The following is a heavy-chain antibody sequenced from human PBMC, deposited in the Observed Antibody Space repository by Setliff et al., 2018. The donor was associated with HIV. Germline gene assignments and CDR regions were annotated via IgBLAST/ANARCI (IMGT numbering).Heavy chain of an antibody. J-gene: IGHJ6*03. Sequence: SETLSLTCSVSGGSISSISYYWGWIRQPPGKGLEWIGNIYYSGNTYYNPSLKSRVTISVDTSKNQFSLKLSSVTAADTAVYYCARREGTAAAGTYYMDVWGKGTTVTVSS. CDR3: ARREGTAAAGTYYMDV. V-gene: IGHV4-39*01. CDR1: GGSISSISYY. CDR2: IYYSGNT. D-gene: IGHD6-13*01.